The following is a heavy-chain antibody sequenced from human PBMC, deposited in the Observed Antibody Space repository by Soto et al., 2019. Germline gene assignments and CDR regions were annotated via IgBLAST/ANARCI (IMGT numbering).Heavy chain of an antibody. D-gene: IGHD3-22*01. CDR2: ISYDGRNK. J-gene: IGHJ4*02. Sequence: PGKGLEWVAVISYDGRNKYYADSEEGRFTISRDNSKNTLYLQMNSLRAEDTAVYYCAKDAADYYDSSGYPYYFDYWGQGTLVTVSS. CDR3: AKDAADYYDSSGYPYYFDY. V-gene: IGHV3-30*18.